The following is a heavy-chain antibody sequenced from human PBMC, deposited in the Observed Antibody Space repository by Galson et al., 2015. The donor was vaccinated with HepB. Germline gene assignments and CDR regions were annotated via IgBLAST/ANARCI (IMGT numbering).Heavy chain of an antibody. Sequence: SVKVSCKASGYTFTNYSITWVRQAPGQGLEWMGWISGYNHKTNYAQKLQGRVTMTTDTSTSTAYMELRSLRSDDTAVYYCARGGFVLGVGGTRTYWFDPWGQGTLVTVSS. J-gene: IGHJ5*02. D-gene: IGHD2-15*01. CDR2: ISGYNHKT. V-gene: IGHV1-18*01. CDR3: ARGGFVLGVGGTRTYWFDP. CDR1: GYTFTNYS.